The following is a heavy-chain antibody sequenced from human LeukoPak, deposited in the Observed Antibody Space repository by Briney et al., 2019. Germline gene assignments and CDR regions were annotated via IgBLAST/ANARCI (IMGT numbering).Heavy chain of an antibody. CDR1: GRTFSSYA. Sequence: SVKVSCKASGRTFSSYAISWGRQAPGQGLEWMGRIIPIFGTANYAQKFQGRVTITTDESTSTAYMELSSLRSEDTAVYYCARGDSSGSDYWGQGTLVTVSS. CDR2: IIPIFGTA. D-gene: IGHD6-19*01. J-gene: IGHJ4*02. V-gene: IGHV1-69*05. CDR3: ARGDSSGSDY.